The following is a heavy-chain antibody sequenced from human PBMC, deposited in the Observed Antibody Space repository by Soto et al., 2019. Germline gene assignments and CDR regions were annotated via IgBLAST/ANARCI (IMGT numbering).Heavy chain of an antibody. CDR3: ARGGYDFWSGYSATDAFDI. J-gene: IGHJ3*02. CDR1: GFTFSSYW. D-gene: IGHD3-3*01. V-gene: IGHV3-74*01. CDR2: INSDGSST. Sequence: PGGSLRLSCAASGFTFSSYWMHWVRQAPGKGLVWVSRINSDGSSTSYADSVKGRFTISRDNAKNTLYLQMNSLRAEDTAVYYCARGGYDFWSGYSATDAFDIWGQGTMVTVSS.